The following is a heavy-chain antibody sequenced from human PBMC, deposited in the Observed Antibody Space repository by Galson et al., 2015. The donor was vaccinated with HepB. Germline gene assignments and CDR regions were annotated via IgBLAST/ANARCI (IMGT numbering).Heavy chain of an antibody. V-gene: IGHV1-69*02. CDR3: ARGVGSSGYPRHAFDI. CDR2: IIPILGIA. Sequence: SVKVSCKASGGTFSSYTISWVRQAPGQGLEWMGRIIPILGIANYAQKFQGRVTITADKSTSTAYMELSSLRSEDTAVYYCARGVGSSGYPRHAFDIWGQGTMVTVSS. D-gene: IGHD3-22*01. CDR1: GGTFSSYT. J-gene: IGHJ3*02.